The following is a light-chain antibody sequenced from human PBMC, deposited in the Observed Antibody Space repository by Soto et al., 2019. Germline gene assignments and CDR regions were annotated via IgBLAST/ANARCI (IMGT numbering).Light chain of an antibody. CDR3: SSFAVSPVV. V-gene: IGLV2-8*01. CDR1: GIDDYDYNY. Sequence: QSVLTQPPSASGSPGQSVTIPCTGTGIDDYDYNYVSWYQQHPGKVPKLIIYEVNNRPSGVPDRFSGSKSGSTASLTVSGLQDEDEADYYCSSFAVSPVVFGGGTKLTVL. J-gene: IGLJ2*01. CDR2: EVN.